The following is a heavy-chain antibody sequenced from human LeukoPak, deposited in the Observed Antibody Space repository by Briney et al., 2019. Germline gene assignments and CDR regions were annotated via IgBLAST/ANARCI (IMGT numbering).Heavy chain of an antibody. J-gene: IGHJ4*02. CDR1: GGSVSSGNYF. Sequence: SETLSLTCTVSGGSVSSGNYFWSWIRQPPGTGLEWIGYIHYSGSTDYNPSLKSRVTISVDTSRNHLSLKLTSLTAADTAVYYCARVSYEYVWGSYRRGNYFDYWGQGTLVTVSS. CDR2: IHYSGST. V-gene: IGHV4-61*03. CDR3: ARVSYEYVWGSYRRGNYFDY. D-gene: IGHD3-16*02.